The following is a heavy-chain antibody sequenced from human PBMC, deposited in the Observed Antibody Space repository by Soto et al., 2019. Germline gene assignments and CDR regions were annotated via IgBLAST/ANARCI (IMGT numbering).Heavy chain of an antibody. CDR1: GFTFSSYE. V-gene: IGHV3-48*03. J-gene: IGHJ2*01. Sequence: EVQLVESGGGLVQPGGSLRLSCAASGFTFSSYEMNWVRQAPGKGLEWVSYISSSGSTIYYADSVKGRFTISRDNAKNSLYLQMNSLRAEDTAVYYCARDKTTVVTPSGPYWYFDLWGRGTLVTVSS. CDR2: ISSSGSTI. CDR3: ARDKTTVVTPSGPYWYFDL. D-gene: IGHD4-17*01.